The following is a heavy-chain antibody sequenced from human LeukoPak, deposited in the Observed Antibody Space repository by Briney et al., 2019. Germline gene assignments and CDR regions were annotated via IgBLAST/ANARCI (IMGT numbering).Heavy chain of an antibody. V-gene: IGHV4-59*01. CDR2: IYYSGST. Sequence: SGTLSLTCTVSGGSISSYYWSWVRQPPGKGLEWIGYIYYSGSTNYNPSLQSRVTISVDASKNQSPLKLSSVTADDSGVFYCARAPFDYGSGRYGNYYYYMDVWGKGTTVTISS. CDR3: ARAPFDYGSGRYGNYYYYMDV. J-gene: IGHJ6*03. D-gene: IGHD3-10*01. CDR1: GGSISSYY.